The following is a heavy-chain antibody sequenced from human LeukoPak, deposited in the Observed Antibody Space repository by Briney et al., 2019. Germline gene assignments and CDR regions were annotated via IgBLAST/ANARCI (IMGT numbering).Heavy chain of an antibody. Sequence: ASVKVSCKASGYTFTASYLHWVRQAPGLGLEWMGMANPTSGRTNYAQKFRGRVTMTRDTSTSTVYMELTSLRSEDTAVYYCAREPTTGSCYFDYWGLGTRVTVSS. CDR3: AREPTTGSCYFDY. V-gene: IGHV1-46*01. J-gene: IGHJ4*02. D-gene: IGHD1-1*01. CDR1: GYTFTASY. CDR2: ANPTSGRT.